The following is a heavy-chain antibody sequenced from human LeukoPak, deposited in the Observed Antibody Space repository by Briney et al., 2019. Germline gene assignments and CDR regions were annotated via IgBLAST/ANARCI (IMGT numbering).Heavy chain of an antibody. V-gene: IGHV7-4-1*01. CDR2: INTNTGNP. Sequence: GASVKASCKASGYTFTSYAMNWVRQAPGQGLEWMGWINTNTGNPTYAQGFTGRFVFSLDTSVSTAYLQICSLKAEDTAVYYCAREGGGVIVVVPAANSYYYGMDVWGQGTTVTVSS. J-gene: IGHJ6*02. D-gene: IGHD2-2*01. CDR1: GYTFTSYA. CDR3: AREGGGVIVVVPAANSYYYGMDV.